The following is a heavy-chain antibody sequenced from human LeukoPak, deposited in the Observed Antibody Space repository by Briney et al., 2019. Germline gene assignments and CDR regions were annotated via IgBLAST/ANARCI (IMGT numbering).Heavy chain of an antibody. J-gene: IGHJ4*02. CDR2: IYHSGST. D-gene: IGHD3-22*01. CDR3: ARYRYYDSSGYWLYFDY. Sequence: SETLSLTCGVFGYSISSGYYWGWIRQPPGKGLEWIGSIYHSGSTYYNPSLKSRVTISVDTSKNQFSLKLSSVTAADTAVYYCARYRYYDSSGYWLYFDYWGQGTLVTVSS. V-gene: IGHV4-38-2*01. CDR1: GYSISSGYY.